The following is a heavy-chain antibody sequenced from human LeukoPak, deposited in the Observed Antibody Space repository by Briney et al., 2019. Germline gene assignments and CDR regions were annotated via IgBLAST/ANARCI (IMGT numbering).Heavy chain of an antibody. V-gene: IGHV3-48*01. J-gene: IGHJ5*02. D-gene: IGHD6-19*01. CDR1: GFSFSTYS. Sequence: GGSLRLSCVASGFSFSTYSMNWVRQAPGKGLEWVSYISSSSSTIYYADSVKGRFTISRDNGKNSLYLQMNSLRAEDTAVYYCVAGSGWLGETWGRGTLVTVSS. CDR2: ISSSSSTI. CDR3: VAGSGWLGET.